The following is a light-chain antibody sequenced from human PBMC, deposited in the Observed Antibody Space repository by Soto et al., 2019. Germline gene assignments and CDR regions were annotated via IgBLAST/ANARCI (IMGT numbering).Light chain of an antibody. CDR1: TSNIGNNY. CDR2: KNN. CDR3: GTWDSSLSSWV. V-gene: IGLV1-51*02. Sequence: QSVLTQPPSVSAAPGQKVTISCSGSTSNIGNNYVSWCQHLPGSAPKLLIYKNNKRPSGIPDRFSGSKPGTSATLDITGLQAGDEADYYCGTWDSSLSSWVFGGGTKVTVL. J-gene: IGLJ3*02.